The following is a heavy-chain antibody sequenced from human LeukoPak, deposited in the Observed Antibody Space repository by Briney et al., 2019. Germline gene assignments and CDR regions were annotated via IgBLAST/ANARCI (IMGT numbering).Heavy chain of an antibody. CDR2: INPNSGGT. D-gene: IGHD3-22*01. Sequence: GASVKVSCKASGYTFTGYYMHWVRQAPGQGLEWMGWINPNSGGTNYAQKFQGRVTMTRDTSISTAYMELSRLRSDDTAVYYCATATYYYDSSGYYYLDYWGQGTLVTVSS. V-gene: IGHV1-2*02. J-gene: IGHJ4*02. CDR1: GYTFTGYY. CDR3: ATATYYYDSSGYYYLDY.